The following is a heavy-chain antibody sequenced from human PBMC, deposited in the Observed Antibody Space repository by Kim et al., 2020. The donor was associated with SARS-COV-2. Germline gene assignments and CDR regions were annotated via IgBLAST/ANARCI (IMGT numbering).Heavy chain of an antibody. D-gene: IGHD3-10*01. CDR3: ARAHYYGSGSFPSDPTSYYCCGMDV. CDR1: GGSFSGYY. Sequence: SETLSLTCAVYGGSFSGYYWSWIRQPPGKGLEWIGEINHSGSTNYNPSLKSRVTISVDTSKNQFSLKLSSVTAADTAVYYCARAHYYGSGSFPSDPTSYYCCGMDVWGQGTTVTVSS. J-gene: IGHJ6*01. V-gene: IGHV4-34*01. CDR2: INHSGST.